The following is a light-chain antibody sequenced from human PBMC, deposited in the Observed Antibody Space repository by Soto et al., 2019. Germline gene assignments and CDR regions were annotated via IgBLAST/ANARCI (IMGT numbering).Light chain of an antibody. Sequence: EIVLTQSPGTLSLSQGDRATLSCRARQSVSSNLAWYQQKPGQAPRLLIYGASTRATGIPARFSGSGSGTEFTLTISSLQSEDFAVYYCQQYNSWPLTFGQGTKVDIK. J-gene: IGKJ1*01. CDR1: QSVSSN. CDR2: GAS. CDR3: QQYNSWPLT. V-gene: IGKV3-15*01.